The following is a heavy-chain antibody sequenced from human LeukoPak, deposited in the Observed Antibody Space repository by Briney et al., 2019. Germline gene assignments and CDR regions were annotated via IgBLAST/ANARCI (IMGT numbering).Heavy chain of an antibody. Sequence: PSETLSLTCTVSGGSISSYYWSWIRQPPGKGLEWIGYIYYSGSTNYNPSLKSRVTISVDTSKNQFSLKLSSVTAADTAVYYCARWWLNGALDIWGQGTMVTVSS. D-gene: IGHD6-19*01. V-gene: IGHV4-59*01. J-gene: IGHJ3*02. CDR1: GGSISSYY. CDR3: ARWWLNGALDI. CDR2: IYYSGST.